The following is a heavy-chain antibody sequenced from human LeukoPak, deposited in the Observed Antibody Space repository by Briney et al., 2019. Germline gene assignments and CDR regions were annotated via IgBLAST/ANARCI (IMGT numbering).Heavy chain of an antibody. CDR1: GGTFSSYA. Sequence: GASVKVSCKASGGTFSSYAISWVRQAPGQGLEWMGGIIPIFGTANYAQKFQGRVTITADESTSTAYMELSSLRSEDTAVYYCTSGSYSFYYMDVWGKGTTVTVSS. V-gene: IGHV1-69*13. CDR2: IIPIFGTA. J-gene: IGHJ6*03. CDR3: TSGSYSFYYMDV. D-gene: IGHD1-26*01.